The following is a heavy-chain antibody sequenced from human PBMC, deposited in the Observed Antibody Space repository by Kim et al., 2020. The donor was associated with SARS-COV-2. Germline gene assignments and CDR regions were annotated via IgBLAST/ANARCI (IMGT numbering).Heavy chain of an antibody. CDR1: GYTFTGYY. V-gene: IGHV1-2*02. D-gene: IGHD2-15*01. J-gene: IGHJ2*01. CDR2: INPNSGGT. CDR3: ARAPEEYGSIWYFDL. Sequence: ASVKVSCEASGYTFTGYYIQWVRQAPGQGLEWMGWINPNSGGTSYAQKFEGRVTMTRDTSISTAYMELTRLRSDDTAVYYCARAPEEYGSIWYFDLWGRGTLVTVSS.